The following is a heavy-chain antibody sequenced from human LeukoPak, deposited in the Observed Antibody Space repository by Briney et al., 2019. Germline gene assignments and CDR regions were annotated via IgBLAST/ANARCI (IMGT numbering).Heavy chain of an antibody. CDR3: ARDRGGAARPSYYFDY. J-gene: IGHJ4*02. D-gene: IGHD6-6*01. CDR2: INAGNGNT. V-gene: IGHV1-3*01. Sequence: ASVKVSCKASGYTFTSYAMHWVRQAPGQRLEWIGWINAGNGNTKYSQKFQGRVTITRDTSASTAYMELSSLRSEDTAVYYCARDRGGAARPSYYFDYWGQGTLVTVSS. CDR1: GYTFTSYA.